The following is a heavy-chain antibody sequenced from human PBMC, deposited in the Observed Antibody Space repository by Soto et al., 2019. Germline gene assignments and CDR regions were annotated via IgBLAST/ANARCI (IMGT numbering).Heavy chain of an antibody. CDR2: IYWDDDK. J-gene: IGHJ3*02. Sequence: QITLKESGPTLVEPTQTLTLTCTFSGLSLSTTGAGVGWFRQPPGKALEWLAHIYWDDDKRYSPSLKSRLTITKNTSKNQVVLTMTNMDPVDTATYYCAHRRSSMATIGNVAFDIWGQGTIVTVSS. V-gene: IGHV2-5*02. CDR3: AHRRSSMATIGNVAFDI. D-gene: IGHD1-1*01. CDR1: GLSLSTTGAG.